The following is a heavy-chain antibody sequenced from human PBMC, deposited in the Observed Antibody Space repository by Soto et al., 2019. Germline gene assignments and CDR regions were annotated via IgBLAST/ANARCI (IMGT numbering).Heavy chain of an antibody. CDR1: GFTFSSYG. CDR3: ELQDVIAVARFGGY. Sequence: QVQLVESGGGVVQPGRSLRLSCAASGFTFSSYGMHWVRQAPGKGLEWVAVISYDGSNKYYADSVKGRFTISRDNSKNSLYLQMNSLRAEDTAVYYCELQDVIAVARFGGYWGQGTLVTVSS. V-gene: IGHV3-30*03. J-gene: IGHJ4*02. CDR2: ISYDGSNK. D-gene: IGHD6-19*01.